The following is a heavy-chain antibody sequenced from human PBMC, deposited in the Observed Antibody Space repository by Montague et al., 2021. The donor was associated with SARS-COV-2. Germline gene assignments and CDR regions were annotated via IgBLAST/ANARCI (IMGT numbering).Heavy chain of an antibody. J-gene: IGHJ4*02. CDR3: SRIPVGSKYYFDF. Sequence: CAISGDSVSSNIATRNWIRQSPPRGFEWLGRTYYRSKWCNDYAESVKSRITIDPDTSKHQFSLHLNSVTPEDTAVYYCSRIPVGSKYYFDFWGQGTLVTVSS. D-gene: IGHD2-2*01. CDR2: TYYRSKWCN. V-gene: IGHV6-1*01. CDR1: GDSVSSNIAT.